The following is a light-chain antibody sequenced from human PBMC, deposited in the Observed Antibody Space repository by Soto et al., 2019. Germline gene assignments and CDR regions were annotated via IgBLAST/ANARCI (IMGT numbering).Light chain of an antibody. CDR1: QSVSSSY. Sequence: EIVLTQSPGTLSLSPGERATLSCRASQSVSSSYVAWYHQTPGPAPRLLIYGASSSATVIPDMFSGSGSGTDFTLTISRLEPEDSAVYYCQQYDSSPLTFGGGTKVEIK. V-gene: IGKV3-20*01. J-gene: IGKJ4*01. CDR3: QQYDSSPLT. CDR2: GAS.